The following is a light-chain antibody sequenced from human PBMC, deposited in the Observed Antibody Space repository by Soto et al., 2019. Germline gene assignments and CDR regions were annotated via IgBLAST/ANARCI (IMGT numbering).Light chain of an antibody. CDR2: GAS. V-gene: IGKV3-15*01. J-gene: IGKJ1*01. CDR1: QSVSSN. Sequence: EILMTQSPATLSVSPGERATLSCRASQSVSSNLAWYQQKGGQAPRLLIYGASARATGVPARFSGSGSGTDFTLTISSLQSEDFAVYYCQQYNEWSRTFGQGTKVDIK. CDR3: QQYNEWSRT.